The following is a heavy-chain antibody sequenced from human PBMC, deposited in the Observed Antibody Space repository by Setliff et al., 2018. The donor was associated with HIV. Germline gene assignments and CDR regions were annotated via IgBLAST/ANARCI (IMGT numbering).Heavy chain of an antibody. CDR1: GFTFSSYS. V-gene: IGHV3-21*01. CDR3: AAVPWGHSSLIIDH. CDR2: ISSSSSYI. J-gene: IGHJ4*02. Sequence: GGSLRLSCAASGFTFSSYSMNWVRQAPGKGLEWVSSISSSSSYIYYADSVKGRFTISRDNAKNSVYLQMHSLRVEDTAVYYCAAVPWGHSSLIIDHWGQGTPVTVSS. D-gene: IGHD3-16*01.